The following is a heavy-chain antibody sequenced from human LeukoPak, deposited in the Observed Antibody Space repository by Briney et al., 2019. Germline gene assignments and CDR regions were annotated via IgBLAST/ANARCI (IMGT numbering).Heavy chain of an antibody. Sequence: GGSLRLSCAASGFTFSDHYMHWVRQAPGKGLEWVAVISYDGSNRYYADSVKGRFTISRDTSKNTLYLQMNSLRAEDTAVYYCAKTRSRNMITFGGVENWFDPWGQGTLVTVSS. CDR2: ISYDGSNR. V-gene: IGHV3-30*18. D-gene: IGHD3-16*01. CDR1: GFTFSDHY. J-gene: IGHJ5*02. CDR3: AKTRSRNMITFGGVENWFDP.